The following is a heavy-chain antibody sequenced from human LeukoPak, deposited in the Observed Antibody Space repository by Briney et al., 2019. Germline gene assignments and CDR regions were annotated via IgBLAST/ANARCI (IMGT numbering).Heavy chain of an antibody. Sequence: GSVKVSCKASGYTFTSYYMHWVRQAPGQGLEWMGIINPSGGSTSCAQKFQGRVTMTRDTSTSTVYMELSSLRSEDAAVYYCARASYYDSSGFDLWGRGTLVTVS. CDR1: GYTFTSYY. CDR2: INPSGGST. D-gene: IGHD3-22*01. CDR3: ARASYYDSSGFDL. J-gene: IGHJ2*01. V-gene: IGHV1-46*01.